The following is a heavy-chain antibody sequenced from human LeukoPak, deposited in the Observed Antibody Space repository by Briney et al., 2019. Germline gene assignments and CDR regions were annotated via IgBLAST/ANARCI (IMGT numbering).Heavy chain of an antibody. V-gene: IGHV1-8*01. D-gene: IGHD6-13*01. J-gene: IGHJ6*02. CDR2: MNPNSGNT. Sequence: ASVKVSCKASGYTFTSYDINWVRQATGQGPEWMGWMNPNSGNTGYAQTFQGRVTMTRNTSICTAYMELSSLRSEDTAVYYCAIAAAGTYYYYGMDVWGQGTTVTVSS. CDR3: AIAAAGTYYYYGMDV. CDR1: GYTFTSYD.